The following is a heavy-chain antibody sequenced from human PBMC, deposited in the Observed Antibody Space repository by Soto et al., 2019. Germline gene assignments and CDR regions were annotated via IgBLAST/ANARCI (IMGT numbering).Heavy chain of an antibody. D-gene: IGHD1-26*01. CDR1: GGSVSVYY. CDR2: IYDSGSP. V-gene: IGHV4-59*02. J-gene: IGHJ4*02. Sequence: QVQLQESSPGQVKPSETLSLTCTISGGSVSVYYWCWIRQPPGQALEWIGYIYDSGSPYYNPSLSSRVIISADTSKNEISLKLTSATAADTAVYYCARGVGSSPPRYWGRGTLVTVSS. CDR3: ARGVGSSPPRY.